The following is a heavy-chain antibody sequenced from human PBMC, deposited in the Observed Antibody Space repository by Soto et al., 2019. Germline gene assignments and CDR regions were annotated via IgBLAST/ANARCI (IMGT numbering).Heavy chain of an antibody. J-gene: IGHJ4*02. D-gene: IGHD6-19*01. V-gene: IGHV3-23*01. CDR1: GFTFSSYA. CDR2: ISGSGGST. CDR3: ASQPPYNSGWF. Sequence: GGSLRLSCAASGFTFSSYAMSWVRQAPGKGLEWVSAISGSGGSTYYADSVKGRFTISRDNSKNTLYLQMNSLRAEYTAVYYCASQPPYNSGWFWGQGTLVTVSS.